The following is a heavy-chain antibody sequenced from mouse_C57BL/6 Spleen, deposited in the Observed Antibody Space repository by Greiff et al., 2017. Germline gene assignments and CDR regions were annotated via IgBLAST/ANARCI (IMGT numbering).Heavy chain of an antibody. Sequence: QVQLQQPGAELVKPGASVKLSCKASGYTFTSYWMHWVKQRPGQGLEWIGMIHPNSGSTNYNEKFNGKATLTVDKSSSTAYMQLSSLTSEDSAVYYCARDDYGSSPYWYFDVWGTGTPVTVSS. CDR3: ARDDYGSSPYWYFDV. CDR1: GYTFTSYW. CDR2: IHPNSGST. J-gene: IGHJ1*03. V-gene: IGHV1-64*01. D-gene: IGHD1-1*01.